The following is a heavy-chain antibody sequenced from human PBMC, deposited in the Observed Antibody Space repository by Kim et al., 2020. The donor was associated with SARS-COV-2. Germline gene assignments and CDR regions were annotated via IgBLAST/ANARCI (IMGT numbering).Heavy chain of an antibody. V-gene: IGHV3-23*01. CDR3: AKDLYYGSGSDV. J-gene: IGHJ6*02. D-gene: IGHD3-10*01. Sequence: HADSVQGRFTISRDNSKNTLYLQMNSLRAEDTAVYYCAKDLYYGSGSDVWGQGTTVTVSS.